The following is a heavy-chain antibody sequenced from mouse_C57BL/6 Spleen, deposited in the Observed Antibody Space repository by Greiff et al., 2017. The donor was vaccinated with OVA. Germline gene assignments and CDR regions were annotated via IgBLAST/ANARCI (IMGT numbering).Heavy chain of an antibody. J-gene: IGHJ4*01. CDR3: ARPRIYLLAMDY. Sequence: QVQLQQPGAELVKPGASVKMSCKASGYTFTSYWITWVKQRPGQGLEWIGDIYPGSGSTNYNEKFKSKATLTVDTSSSTAYMQLSSLTSEDSAVYYCARPRIYLLAMDYWGQGTSVTVSS. CDR1: GYTFTSYW. V-gene: IGHV1-55*01. CDR2: IYPGSGST. D-gene: IGHD5-5*01.